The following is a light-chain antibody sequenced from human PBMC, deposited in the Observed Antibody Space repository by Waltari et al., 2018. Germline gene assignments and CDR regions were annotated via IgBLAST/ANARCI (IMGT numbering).Light chain of an antibody. V-gene: IGLV2-14*03. CDR3: SSYASSSTLVV. CDR1: ISDVGGYEY. J-gene: IGLJ2*01. Sequence: QSALTQPASVSGSPGHSITISCTGTISDVGGYEYVYCYQQHPDKAPKLMIYDVTNRPSGVSNRFSGSKSGNTASLTISGLQAEDEADYYCSSYASSSTLVVFGGGTKLTVL. CDR2: DVT.